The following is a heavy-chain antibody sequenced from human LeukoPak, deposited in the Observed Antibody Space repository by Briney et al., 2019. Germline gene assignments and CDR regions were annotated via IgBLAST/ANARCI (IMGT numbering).Heavy chain of an antibody. D-gene: IGHD3-10*01. CDR2: IRGIGVST. J-gene: IGHJ4*02. V-gene: IGHV3-23*01. Sequence: RXXXGXGVEGXXPIRGIGVSTYYADSVKGRFTISRDNSKNTLYLQMNSLRAEDTAVYYCAKGLGSGSYYKIDYWGQGTLVTVSS. CDR3: AKGLGSGSYYKIDY.